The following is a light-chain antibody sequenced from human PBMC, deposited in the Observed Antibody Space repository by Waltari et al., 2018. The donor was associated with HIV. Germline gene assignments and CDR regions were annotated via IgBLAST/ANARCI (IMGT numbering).Light chain of an antibody. Sequence: VLTQSPATLSVSLGERVTLSCRASQNVITNLAWYQQKPGQAPRLLIYGASTRATDIPSRFSGGGSGTEFTLTIGSLQSEDSASYYCQQYNNWPRTFGQGTKVEVK. V-gene: IGKV3-15*01. CDR1: QNVITN. CDR3: QQYNNWPRT. J-gene: IGKJ1*01. CDR2: GAS.